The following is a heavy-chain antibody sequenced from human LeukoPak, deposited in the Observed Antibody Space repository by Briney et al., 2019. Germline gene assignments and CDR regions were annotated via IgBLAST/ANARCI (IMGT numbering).Heavy chain of an antibody. CDR1: GFTFSSYW. J-gene: IGHJ3*02. CDR3: ARESEEYHPDAFDI. CDR2: IKSDGSTT. D-gene: IGHD2-2*01. Sequence: PEGSLRLSCAASGFTFSSYWMHWVRQAPGKGLVWVSRIKSDGSTTSYADSVKGRFTISRGNANNTLYLQMNSLRAEDTAVYYCARESEEYHPDAFDIWGQGTMVTVSS. V-gene: IGHV3-74*01.